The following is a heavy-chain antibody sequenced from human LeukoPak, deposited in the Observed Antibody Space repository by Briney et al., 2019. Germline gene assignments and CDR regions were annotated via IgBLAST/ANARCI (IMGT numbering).Heavy chain of an antibody. CDR2: IYYSGST. V-gene: IGHV4-61*01. CDR3: ARGRDYYDSSFAFDI. D-gene: IGHD3-22*01. J-gene: IGHJ3*02. CDR1: GGSVSSGSYY. Sequence: SETLSLTCTVSGGSVSSGSYYWSWIRQPPGKGLEWIGYIYYSGSTNYNPSLKSRVTISVDTSKNQFSLKLSSVTAADTAVYYCARGRDYYDSSFAFDIWGQGTMVTVSS.